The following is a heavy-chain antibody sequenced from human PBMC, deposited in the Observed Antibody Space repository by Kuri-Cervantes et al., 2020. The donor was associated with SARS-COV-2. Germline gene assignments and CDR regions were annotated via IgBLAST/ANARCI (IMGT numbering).Heavy chain of an antibody. CDR1: GFTSSSYA. J-gene: IGHJ6*02. D-gene: IGHD6-6*01. Sequence: GGSLRLSCAASGFTSSSYAMHWVRQAPGKGLEYVSAISSNGGSTYYADPVKGRFTISRDNSKNTLYLQMNSLRAEDTAVYYCARAAARYYYYYGMDVWGQGTTVTVSS. CDR3: ARAAARYYYYYGMDV. CDR2: ISSNGGST. V-gene: IGHV3-64*04.